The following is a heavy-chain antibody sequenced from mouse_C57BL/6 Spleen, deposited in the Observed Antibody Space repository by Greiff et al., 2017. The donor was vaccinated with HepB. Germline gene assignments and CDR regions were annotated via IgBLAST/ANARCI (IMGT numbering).Heavy chain of an antibody. CDR2: INPGSGGT. Sequence: QVQLQQSGAELVRPGTSVKVSCKASGYAFTNYLIEWVKQRPGQGLEWIGVINPGSGGTNYNEKFKGKATLTADKSSSTAYMQLSSLTSEDSAVYFCARHYSNYEWYFDVWGTGTTVTVSS. CDR1: GYAFTNYL. D-gene: IGHD2-5*01. V-gene: IGHV1-54*01. J-gene: IGHJ1*03. CDR3: ARHYSNYEWYFDV.